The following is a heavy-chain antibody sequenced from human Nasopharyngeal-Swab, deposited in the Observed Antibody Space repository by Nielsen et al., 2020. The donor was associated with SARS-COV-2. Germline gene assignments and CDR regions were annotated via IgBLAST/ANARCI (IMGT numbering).Heavy chain of an antibody. CDR1: GGSITNYY. D-gene: IGHD6-13*01. V-gene: IGHV4-4*07. J-gene: IGHJ4*02. CDR2: IYTSGST. CDR3: ARDSSSWYPNAPFDY. Sequence: SETLSLTCTVSGGSITNYYWSWIRQPAGKGLEWIGRIYTSGSTNYNPSLKSRVTMSVDTSKNQFSLKLSSVTAADTAVYYCARDSSSWYPNAPFDYWGQGTLVTVSS.